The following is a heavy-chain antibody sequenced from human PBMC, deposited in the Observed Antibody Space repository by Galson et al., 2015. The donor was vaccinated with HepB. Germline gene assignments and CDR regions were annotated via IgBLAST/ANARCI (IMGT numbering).Heavy chain of an antibody. CDR1: GFTFSTYS. J-gene: IGHJ4*02. D-gene: IGHD6-19*01. Sequence: SLRLSCAASGFTFSTYSMAWVRQAPGKGLEWISYVTSSSSSMYYADSVKGRFTISRDNAKNSLYLQMSSLRDEDTAVYYCARAEYGYNSGPHDYWGQGTLVTV. CDR3: ARAEYGYNSGPHDY. V-gene: IGHV3-48*02. CDR2: VTSSSSSM.